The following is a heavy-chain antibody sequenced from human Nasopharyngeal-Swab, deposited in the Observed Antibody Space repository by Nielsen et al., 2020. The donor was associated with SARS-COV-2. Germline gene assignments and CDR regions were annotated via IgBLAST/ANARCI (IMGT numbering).Heavy chain of an antibody. CDR3: ARDGLDYDFWSAYFMDV. CDR2: ISSSSSYI. D-gene: IGHD3-3*01. CDR1: GFTFNNYN. J-gene: IGHJ6*02. Sequence: GGSLRPSCAASGFTFNNYNFNWVRQAPGKGLEWGSSISSSSSYIYYADSVKGRFTISRDNAKNSLYLQMNSLRAEDTAVYYCARDGLDYDFWSAYFMDVWGQGTTVTVSS. V-gene: IGHV3-21*01.